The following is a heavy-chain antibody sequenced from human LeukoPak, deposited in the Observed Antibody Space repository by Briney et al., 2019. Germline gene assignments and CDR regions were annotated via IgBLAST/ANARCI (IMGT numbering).Heavy chain of an antibody. CDR1: GGSINTDY. CDR2: VYTSGNT. V-gene: IGHV4-4*07. CDR3: ARETLVGTTNYFDN. J-gene: IGHJ4*02. D-gene: IGHD1-26*01. Sequence: SETLSLTCTVSGGSINTDYWSWIRQPAGRGLEWIERVYTSGNTKYNASLQSRVTMSIDTSTKQFFLKLSSVTAADTAVYYCARETLVGTTNYFDNWGQGTLVTVSS.